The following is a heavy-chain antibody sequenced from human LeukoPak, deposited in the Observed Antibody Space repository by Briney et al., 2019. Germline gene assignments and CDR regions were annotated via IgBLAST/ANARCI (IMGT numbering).Heavy chain of an antibody. Sequence: GGSLRLSCAAPGFMFHDYAIHWVRQAPGQGLEWVSLISGDGGSTFYADSVKGRFTISRDNSKNSLYLQMNSLRSDDTALYYCARESESSGWYDYWGQGTLVTVSS. CDR1: GFMFHDYA. V-gene: IGHV3-43*02. J-gene: IGHJ4*02. CDR2: ISGDGGST. D-gene: IGHD6-19*01. CDR3: ARESESSGWYDY.